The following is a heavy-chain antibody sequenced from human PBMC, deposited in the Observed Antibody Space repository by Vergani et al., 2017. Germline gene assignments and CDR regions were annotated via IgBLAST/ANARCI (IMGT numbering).Heavy chain of an antibody. Sequence: QVQLQESGPGLVKPSETLSLTCTVSGGSISSYYWSWIRQPPGKGLEWIGYIYYSGSTNYNPSLKSRVTISVDTSKNQFSLKLSSVTAADTAVYYCARGRYYDSSRYYYLFDYWGQGTLVTVSS. CDR2: IYYSGST. V-gene: IGHV4-59*01. CDR3: ARGRYYDSSRYYYLFDY. CDR1: GGSISSYY. D-gene: IGHD3-22*01. J-gene: IGHJ4*02.